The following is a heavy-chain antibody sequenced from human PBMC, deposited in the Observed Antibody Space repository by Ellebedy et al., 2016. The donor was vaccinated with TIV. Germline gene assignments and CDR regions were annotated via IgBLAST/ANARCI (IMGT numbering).Heavy chain of an antibody. CDR1: GDSVTSRRFY. CDR2: IYYTGTT. CDR3: ARDASAGNDVKDAFDM. Sequence: GSLRLXXTVSGDSVTSRRFYWSWIRQPPGKGLEWIGYIYYTGTTDYNPSLKRRVTISVDTSKNQFSLKLSSVTAADTAIYYCARDASAGNDVKDAFDMWGQGTVVTVSS. J-gene: IGHJ3*02. D-gene: IGHD1-1*01. V-gene: IGHV4-61*01.